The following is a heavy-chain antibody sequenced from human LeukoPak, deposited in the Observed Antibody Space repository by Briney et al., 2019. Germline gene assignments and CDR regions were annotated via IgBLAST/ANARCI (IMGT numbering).Heavy chain of an antibody. CDR2: MFHSGSP. CDR1: RGSICSYY. D-gene: IGHD2-2*01. V-gene: IGHV4-59*01. J-gene: IGHJ4*02. CDR3: ARWSRYCSTTSCSSFDY. Sequence: SETLSLTCTVYRGSICSYYWNWIRQSPRRGLQWIGYMFHSGSPNYNPSLKSRVAISIDTSKNQFSLKLSSVTAADTAVYYCARWSRYCSTTSCSSFDYWGQGTLVTVSS.